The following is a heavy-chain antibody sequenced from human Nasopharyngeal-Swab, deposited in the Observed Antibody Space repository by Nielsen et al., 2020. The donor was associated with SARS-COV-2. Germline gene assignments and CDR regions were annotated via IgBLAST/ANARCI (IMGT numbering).Heavy chain of an antibody. CDR3: ARGIVGAITGDAFDI. D-gene: IGHD1-26*01. CDR2: TSHDGSNE. J-gene: IGHJ3*02. Sequence: GESLKISRAASGFTLSSYAMHWVRPAPGKGLEWVAVTSHDGSNEYYADSVKGRFTISRDKSKNTLYLQMNSLRADDTAVYYCARGIVGAITGDAFDIWGQGTMVTVSS. V-gene: IGHV3-30-3*01. CDR1: GFTLSSYA.